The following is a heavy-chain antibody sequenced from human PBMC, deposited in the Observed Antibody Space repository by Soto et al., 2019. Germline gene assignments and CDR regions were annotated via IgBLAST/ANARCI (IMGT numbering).Heavy chain of an antibody. D-gene: IGHD2-15*01. CDR1: GISLSDNY. J-gene: IGHJ4*02. Sequence: VGSLRLSCVSSGISLSDNYMAWIRQAPGKGLEWLSYISNSDYTTYYTDSVKGRFTISRDNAKNSLYLQLKGLRVEDTAVYYGESGKWSLDYWGQG. CDR3: ESGKWSLDY. CDR2: ISNSDYTT. V-gene: IGHV3-11*01.